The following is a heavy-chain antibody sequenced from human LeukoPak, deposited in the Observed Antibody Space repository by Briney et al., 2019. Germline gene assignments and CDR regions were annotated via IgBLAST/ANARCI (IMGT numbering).Heavy chain of an antibody. V-gene: IGHV1-2*02. J-gene: IGHJ4*02. Sequence: ASVKVSCKASGYTSTGYYMHWVRQAPGQGLEWMGWINPNSGGTNYAQKFQGRVTMTRDTSISTAYMELSRLRSDDTAVYYCAVRGWAYCGGDCYSFGDYWGQGTLVTVSS. CDR3: AVRGWAYCGGDCYSFGDY. CDR1: GYTSTGYY. D-gene: IGHD2-21*02. CDR2: INPNSGGT.